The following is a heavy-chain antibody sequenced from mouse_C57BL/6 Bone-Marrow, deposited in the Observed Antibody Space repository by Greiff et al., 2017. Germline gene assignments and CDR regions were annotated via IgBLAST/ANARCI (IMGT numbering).Heavy chain of an antibody. CDR1: GYAFTNYL. CDR2: INPGSGGT. Sequence: VQLQQSGAELVRPGTSVKVSCKASGYAFTNYLIEWVKQRPGQGLEWIGVINPGSGGTNYNEKFKGKATLTADKSSSTAYMQLSSLTSATSAVYFCARDDSYYVWYFDVWGTGTTVTVSS. CDR3: ARDDSYYVWYFDV. D-gene: IGHD2-12*01. V-gene: IGHV1-54*01. J-gene: IGHJ1*03.